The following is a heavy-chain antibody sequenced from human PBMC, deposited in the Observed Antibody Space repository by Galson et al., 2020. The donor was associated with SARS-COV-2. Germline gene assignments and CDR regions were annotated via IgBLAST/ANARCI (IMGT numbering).Heavy chain of an antibody. Sequence: GESLKISCAASGFTFSSYWMSWVRQAPGKGLEWVANIKQDGSEKYYVDSVKGRFTISRDNAKNSLYLQMNSLRAEDTAVYYCARYQRWLQLSYYYGMDVWGQGTTVTVSS. CDR1: GFTFSSYW. CDR3: ARYQRWLQLSYYYGMDV. D-gene: IGHD5-12*01. V-gene: IGHV3-7*01. J-gene: IGHJ6*02. CDR2: IKQDGSEK.